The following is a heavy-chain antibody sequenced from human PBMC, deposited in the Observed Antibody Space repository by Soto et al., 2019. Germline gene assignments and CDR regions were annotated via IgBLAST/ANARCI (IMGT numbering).Heavy chain of an antibody. D-gene: IGHD5-12*01. CDR1: GFTFSSYG. Sequence: PGGSLRLSCAASGFTFSSYGMHWVRQAPGKGLEWVAVISYDGSNKYYADSVKGRFTISRDNSKNTLYLQMNSLRAEDTAVYYCAKEQDSGYADYFDYWGQGTLVTVSS. CDR2: ISYDGSNK. CDR3: AKEQDSGYADYFDY. J-gene: IGHJ4*02. V-gene: IGHV3-30*18.